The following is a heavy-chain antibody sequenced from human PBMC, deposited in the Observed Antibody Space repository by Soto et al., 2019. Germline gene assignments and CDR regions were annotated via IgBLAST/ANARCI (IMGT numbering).Heavy chain of an antibody. CDR2: ISGSGGST. CDR1: GFTFSSYA. V-gene: IGHV3-23*01. J-gene: IGHJ4*02. Sequence: GGSLRLSCAASGFTFSSYAMSWVRQAPGKGLEWVSAISGSGGSTYYADSVKGRFTISRDNSKNTLYLQMNSLRAEDTAVYYCAKDQNQDCSSTSCSFDYWGQGTLVTVSS. D-gene: IGHD2-2*01. CDR3: AKDQNQDCSSTSCSFDY.